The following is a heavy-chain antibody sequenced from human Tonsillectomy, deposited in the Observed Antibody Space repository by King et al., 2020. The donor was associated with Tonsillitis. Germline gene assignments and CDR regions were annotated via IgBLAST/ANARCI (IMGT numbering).Heavy chain of an antibody. Sequence: VQLVESGGGVVLPGGSLRLSCAASAFTFSSYGMHWVRQAPGKGLEWVALVRHDGSNENYADSVKGRFTISRDNSKNTLYLQMNSLRVEDTAVYYCAKDGRVETDYAYFDFWGQGTLVTVSS. V-gene: IGHV3-30*02. CDR3: AKDGRVETDYAYFDF. CDR2: VRHDGSNE. CDR1: AFTFSSYG. J-gene: IGHJ4*02. D-gene: IGHD3-16*01.